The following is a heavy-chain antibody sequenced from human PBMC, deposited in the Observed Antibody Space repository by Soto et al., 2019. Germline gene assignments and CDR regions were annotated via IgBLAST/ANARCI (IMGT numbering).Heavy chain of an antibody. CDR3: ASQASADDYFEY. J-gene: IGHJ4*02. D-gene: IGHD2-21*01. V-gene: IGHV4-31*03. CDR1: GGAISSGDYY. CDR2: IHYSGRT. Sequence: QVQLQESGPGLVKPSQTLSLTCSVSGGAISSGDYYRSWILQHPGKGLEWIGYIHYSGRTYYNPSLMSRVSISVATSKGQFSLRVTSVTAADTAVYYCASQASADDYFEYWGQGGLVSVSS.